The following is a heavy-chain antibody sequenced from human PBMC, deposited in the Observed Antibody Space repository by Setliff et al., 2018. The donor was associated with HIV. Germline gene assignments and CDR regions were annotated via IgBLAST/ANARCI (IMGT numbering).Heavy chain of an antibody. Sequence: LRLSCAASGFIFNNYAMTWVRQAPGKGLEWVSVIYSGDGTSYYADSVKGRFTIFRDNSRNTLYLQMNSLRAEDTATYYCVKGGDYTNPFDYWGHGILVTVSS. J-gene: IGHJ4*01. D-gene: IGHD4-4*01. CDR2: IYSGDGTS. V-gene: IGHV3-23*03. CDR1: GFIFNNYA. CDR3: VKGGDYTNPFDY.